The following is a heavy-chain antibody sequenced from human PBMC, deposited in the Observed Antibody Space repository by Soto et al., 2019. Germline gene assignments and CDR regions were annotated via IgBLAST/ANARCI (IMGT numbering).Heavy chain of an antibody. D-gene: IGHD6-19*01. CDR3: ARDTGATVAGTFDY. J-gene: IGHJ4*02. CDR2: IKQDGSEK. CDR1: GFIFNNFW. V-gene: IGHV3-7*01. Sequence: GGSLRLSCEASGFIFNNFWMTWVRQAPGKGLEWVANIKQDGSEKYYVDSVKGRFTISRDNAKNSLYLQMNSLRAEDTFMYYCARDTGATVAGTFDYWGPGTLVTVSS.